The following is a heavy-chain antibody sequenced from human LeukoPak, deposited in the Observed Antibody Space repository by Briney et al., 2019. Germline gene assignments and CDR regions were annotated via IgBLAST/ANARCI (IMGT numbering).Heavy chain of an antibody. D-gene: IGHD5-12*01. Sequence: SETLSLTCTVSGDSVSGHYWSWIRQTPGKGLEWIGYVSYSGGTNYNPSLKRRVSISLDTSKNQFSLKLSSPAAADPAVYYCARAPMAITTSAFPDAFDFWGQGIMVTVSS. CDR2: VSYSGGT. J-gene: IGHJ3*01. CDR1: GDSVSGHY. CDR3: ARAPMAITTSAFPDAFDF. V-gene: IGHV4-59*02.